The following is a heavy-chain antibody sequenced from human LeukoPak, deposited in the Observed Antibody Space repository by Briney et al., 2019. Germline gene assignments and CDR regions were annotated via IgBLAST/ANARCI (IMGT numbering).Heavy chain of an antibody. CDR2: IRSKANSYAT. Sequence: GGSLRLSCAASGFTFSGSAMHWVRQASGKGLEWVGRIRSKANSYATAYAASVKGRFTISRDDSKNTAYLQMNSLKTEDTAVYYCTRRNKYYFDYWGQGTLVTVSS. CDR1: GFTFSGSA. V-gene: IGHV3-73*01. CDR3: TRRNKYYFDY. J-gene: IGHJ4*02.